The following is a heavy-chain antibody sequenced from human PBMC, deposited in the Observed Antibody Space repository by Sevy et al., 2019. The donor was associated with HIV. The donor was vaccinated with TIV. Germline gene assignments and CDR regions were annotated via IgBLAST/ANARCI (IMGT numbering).Heavy chain of an antibody. D-gene: IGHD3-10*01. CDR3: ARGWFGEFRPNWYFDL. CDR1: GFTFSSYS. Sequence: GGSLRLSCAVSGFTFSSYSMNWVRQAPGKGLEWVSSISSSSSYIYYADSVKGRFTISRDNAKNSLYLQMNSLRAEDTAVYYCARGWFGEFRPNWYFDLWGRGTLVTVSS. V-gene: IGHV3-21*01. J-gene: IGHJ2*01. CDR2: ISSSSSYI.